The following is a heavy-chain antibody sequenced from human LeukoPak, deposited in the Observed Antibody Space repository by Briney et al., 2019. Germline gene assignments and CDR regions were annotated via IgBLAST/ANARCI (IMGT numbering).Heavy chain of an antibody. CDR2: IYHSGST. Sequence: SETLSLTCTVSGGSISSSSYYWGWIRQPPGKGLEWIGSIYHSGSTYYNPSLKSRVTISVDTSKNQFSLKLSSVTAADTAVYYCARVDYGLDDFDYWGQGTLVTVSS. D-gene: IGHD4-17*01. V-gene: IGHV4-39*07. CDR1: GGSISSSSYY. J-gene: IGHJ4*02. CDR3: ARVDYGLDDFDY.